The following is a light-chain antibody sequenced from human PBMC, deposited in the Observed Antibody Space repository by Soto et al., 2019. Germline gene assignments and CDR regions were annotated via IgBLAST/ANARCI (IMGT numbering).Light chain of an antibody. CDR2: VAS. CDR1: QYIRNY. V-gene: IGKV1-33*01. J-gene: IGKJ1*01. Sequence: DIQMTQSPFFLSASVGARVTITFHAIQYIRNYLNWYQQKPVKAPKLMSYVASNLETGVPSKFNGSGSGPNFTITLSTVQPEDSATDYCQQYDTLSWTFGLGTQVEIK. CDR3: QQYDTLSWT.